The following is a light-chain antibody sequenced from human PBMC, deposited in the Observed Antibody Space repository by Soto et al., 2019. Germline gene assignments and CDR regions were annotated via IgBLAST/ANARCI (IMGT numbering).Light chain of an antibody. CDR3: QQYNSWPPDS. Sequence: EIVMTQSPASLSVSPGERATLSCRASQSVNSNLAWYQQKPGQAPSLLIYGPSTRANGIPGWFRGSRSGTAFTPTITRLQTEDFAVYFCQQYNSWPPDSFGQGTKLEIK. CDR1: QSVNSN. CDR2: GPS. J-gene: IGKJ2*01. V-gene: IGKV3-15*01.